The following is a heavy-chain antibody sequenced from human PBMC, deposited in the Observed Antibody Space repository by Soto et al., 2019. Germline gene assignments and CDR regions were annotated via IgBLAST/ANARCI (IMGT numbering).Heavy chain of an antibody. V-gene: IGHV1-18*01. D-gene: IGHD2-21*02. Sequence: QVQVVQSGPELKKPGASVKVSCKAQGYIFTKYGIGWVRQAPGHGLEWMGLINVYNGDRKVAQKFQDRVSMTTETATDKAYMELKSLRSGDTAVYYCARLQLGGDRMLNWFDPWGQGTLVTVSS. J-gene: IGHJ5*02. CDR3: ARLQLGGDRMLNWFDP. CDR1: GYIFTKYG. CDR2: INVYNGDR.